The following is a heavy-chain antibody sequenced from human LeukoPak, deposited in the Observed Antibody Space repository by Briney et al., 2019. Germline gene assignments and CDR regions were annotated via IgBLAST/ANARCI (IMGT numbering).Heavy chain of an antibody. CDR1: GGSISSGGYS. D-gene: IGHD1-26*01. Sequence: SETLSLTCAVSGGSISSGGYSWSWIRQPPGKGLEWIGYIYYSGSTYYNPSLKSRVTMSGDMSKNQFSLKLSSVTAADTAVYYCARVRMVSRWELLKTDAFDIWGQGTMVTVSS. CDR2: IYYSGST. J-gene: IGHJ3*02. CDR3: ARVRMVSRWELLKTDAFDI. V-gene: IGHV4-30-4*07.